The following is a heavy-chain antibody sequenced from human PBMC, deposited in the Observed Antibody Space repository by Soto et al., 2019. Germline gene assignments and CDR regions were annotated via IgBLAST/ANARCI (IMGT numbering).Heavy chain of an antibody. V-gene: IGHV3-21*01. D-gene: IGHD2-15*01. J-gene: IGHJ6*02. Sequence: PGGSLRLSCAASGFTFSSYSMNWVRQAPGKGLEWVSSISSSSSYIYYAGSVKGRFTISRDNAKNSLYLQMNSLRAEDTAVYYCARLGGYCSGGSCPYGMDVWGQGTTVTVSS. CDR2: ISSSSSYI. CDR3: ARLGGYCSGGSCPYGMDV. CDR1: GFTFSSYS.